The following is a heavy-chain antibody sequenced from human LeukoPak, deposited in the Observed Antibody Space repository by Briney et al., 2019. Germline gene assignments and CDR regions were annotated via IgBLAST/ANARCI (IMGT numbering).Heavy chain of an antibody. Sequence: SETLSLTCAVYGGSFSGYYWSWIRQPPGKGLEWIGEINHSGSTNYNPSLKSRVTISVDTSKNQFSLKLSSVTAADTAVYYCARPQAVQQLEPYNWFDPWCQGTLVTVSS. CDR1: GGSFSGYY. CDR2: INHSGST. J-gene: IGHJ5*02. D-gene: IGHD6-13*01. V-gene: IGHV4-34*01. CDR3: ARPQAVQQLEPYNWFDP.